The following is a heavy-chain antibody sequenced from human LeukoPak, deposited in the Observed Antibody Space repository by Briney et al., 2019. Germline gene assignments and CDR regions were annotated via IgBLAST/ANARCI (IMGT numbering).Heavy chain of an antibody. CDR2: ISGSGAAT. CDR1: GFSFSTYA. J-gene: IGHJ4*02. Sequence: GGSLRLSCAASGFSFSTYAMTWVRQAPGKGLEWVSYISGSGAATYYADSVKGRFTISRDNPKDSLYLQLNSLRAEDTALYYCARVRGSYSADYWGQGTLVTVSS. V-gene: IGHV3-48*04. D-gene: IGHD1-26*01. CDR3: ARVRGSYSADY.